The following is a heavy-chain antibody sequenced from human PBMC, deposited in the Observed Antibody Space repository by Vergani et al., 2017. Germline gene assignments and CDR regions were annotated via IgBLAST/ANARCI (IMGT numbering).Heavy chain of an antibody. D-gene: IGHD1-20*01. CDR1: GFTFSSYA. Sequence: EVQLLESGGGLVQPGGSLRLSCAASGFTFSSYAMSWVRQAPGKGLEWVSAISGSGGSTYYADSVKGRFTISRDNAKNSLYLQMNSLRAEDTALYYCAKDITGTQGAGYMDVWGKGTTVTVSS. J-gene: IGHJ6*03. CDR2: ISGSGGST. V-gene: IGHV3-23*01. CDR3: AKDITGTQGAGYMDV.